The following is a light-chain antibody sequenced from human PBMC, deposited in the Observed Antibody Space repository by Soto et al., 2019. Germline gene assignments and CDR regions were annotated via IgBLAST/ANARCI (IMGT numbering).Light chain of an antibody. V-gene: IGKV1-5*01. CDR1: QGISCW. CDR3: HQHNDFWT. J-gene: IGKJ1*01. Sequence: TQLTQSPSALSASVGDRVTITCRAGQGISCWLAWYQLKPGKAPKLLIYDASTLESGVPSRFSGSGSGTEFTLTISSLQPDDFATYICHQHNDFWTFGQGTRVDFK. CDR2: DAS.